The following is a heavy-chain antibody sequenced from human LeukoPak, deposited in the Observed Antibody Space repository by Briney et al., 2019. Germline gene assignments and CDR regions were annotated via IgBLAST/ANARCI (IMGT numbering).Heavy chain of an antibody. CDR2: ISGSGGST. CDR1: GFTFSSYA. Sequence: GGSLRLSCAASGFTFSSYAMSWVRQAPGKGLEWVSAISGSGGSTYYADSVKGRFTISRDNSKNTLYLQMNSLRAEDTAVYYCAKVKGTMAAAGTYYYYYYGMDVWGQGTTVTVSS. D-gene: IGHD6-13*01. V-gene: IGHV3-23*01. J-gene: IGHJ6*02. CDR3: AKVKGTMAAAGTYYYYYYGMDV.